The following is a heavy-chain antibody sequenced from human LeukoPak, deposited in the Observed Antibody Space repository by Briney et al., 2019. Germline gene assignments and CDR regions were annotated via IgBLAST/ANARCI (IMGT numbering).Heavy chain of an antibody. Sequence: GASVKVSCKASGYTFTSYGISWVRQAPGQGLEWMGWISAYNGNTNYAQKLQGRVTMTTDTSTSTAYMELRSLRSDDTAVYYCAREGTYYDSSGDIFDYWGQGTLVTVSS. CDR2: ISAYNGNT. D-gene: IGHD3-22*01. CDR1: GYTFTSYG. CDR3: AREGTYYDSSGDIFDY. V-gene: IGHV1-18*01. J-gene: IGHJ4*02.